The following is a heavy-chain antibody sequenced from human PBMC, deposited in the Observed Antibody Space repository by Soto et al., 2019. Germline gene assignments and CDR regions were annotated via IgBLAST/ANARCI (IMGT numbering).Heavy chain of an antibody. CDR3: AKGRETTSIFDY. D-gene: IGHD4-17*01. Sequence: PGVSLRLSCVASGFTFSIDAMSWVRQAPGKGLEWVSLIRGSGDFTEYAGSVKGRFTISRDNSKNTVSLQMNSLRADDTAVYYCAKGRETTSIFDYWGQGILVTVSS. CDR2: IRGSGDFT. J-gene: IGHJ4*02. CDR1: GFTFSIDA. V-gene: IGHV3-23*01.